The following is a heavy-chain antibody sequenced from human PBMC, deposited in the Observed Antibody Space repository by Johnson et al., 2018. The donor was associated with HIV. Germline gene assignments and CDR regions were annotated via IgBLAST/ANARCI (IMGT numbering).Heavy chain of an antibody. D-gene: IGHD1-26*01. CDR2: IGTAGDT. Sequence: VQLVESGGGLVQPGGSLRLSCAASGFTFSSYYMHWVRQATGKGLEWVSAIGTAGDTYYPGSVKGRFTISRENAKNSLYLQMNSLRAGDTAVYYCARGGRKWELLGDDAFDIWGQGTMVTVSS. J-gene: IGHJ3*02. CDR1: GFTFSSYY. CDR3: ARGGRKWELLGDDAFDI. V-gene: IGHV3-13*01.